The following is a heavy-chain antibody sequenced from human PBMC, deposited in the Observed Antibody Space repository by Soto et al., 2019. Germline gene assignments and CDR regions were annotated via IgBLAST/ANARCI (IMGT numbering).Heavy chain of an antibody. CDR3: ARDLGRVGYFDF. CDR1: GDPVSSGSNS. CDR2: INDNGGT. Sequence: NPSETLSLTCTVSGDPVSSGSNSWNWIRQPPGKGLEWIGYINDNGGTNYNPSLKSRVTISVDTSKNHFSLRLTSVTAADTAVYFCARDLGRVGYFDFWGQGTLVTVSS. D-gene: IGHD3-16*01. V-gene: IGHV4-61*03. J-gene: IGHJ4*02.